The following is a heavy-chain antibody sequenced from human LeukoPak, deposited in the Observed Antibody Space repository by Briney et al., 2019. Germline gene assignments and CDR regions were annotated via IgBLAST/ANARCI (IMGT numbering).Heavy chain of an antibody. Sequence: GGSLRLSCAASGFTFTSYAVSWVRQPPGKGLEWVSGISASGGSTYYADSVKGRFTISRDNSKNMLYLQINSLRADDTAVYYCAKHSGSPYKASDYWGQGTLVTVSS. CDR3: AKHSGSPYKASDY. D-gene: IGHD3-10*01. CDR1: GFTFTSYA. CDR2: ISASGGST. J-gene: IGHJ4*02. V-gene: IGHV3-23*01.